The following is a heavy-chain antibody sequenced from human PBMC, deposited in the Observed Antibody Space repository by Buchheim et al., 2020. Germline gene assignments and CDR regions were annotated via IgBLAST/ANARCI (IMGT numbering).Heavy chain of an antibody. J-gene: IGHJ4*02. CDR1: GGSISSGDYY. CDR3: ARDRMEGDYGDYYFDY. V-gene: IGHV4-30-4*01. CDR2: IYYSGST. Sequence: QVQLQESGPGLVKPSQTLSLTCTVSGGSISSGDYYWNWIRQPPGKGLEWIGYIYYSGSTYYNQSLKSRVTISVDTSKNQFPLKLSSVTAADTAVYYCARDRMEGDYGDYYFDYWGQGTL. D-gene: IGHD4-17*01.